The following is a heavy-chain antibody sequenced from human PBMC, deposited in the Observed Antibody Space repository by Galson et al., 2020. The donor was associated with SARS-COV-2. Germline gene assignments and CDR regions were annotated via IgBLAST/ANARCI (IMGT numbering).Heavy chain of an antibody. V-gene: IGHV2-5*02. CDR1: GFSLSSSGVG. Sequence: SGPTLVKPTQTLTLTCTFSGFSLSSSGVGVGWIRQPPGKALEWLALIYWDDDKRYSPSLQGRLTVTKDTSKNEVVLTMTNVDPMDTATYFCAHRLIGTSTRALDYWVQGTLGTVSS. CDR3: AHRLIGTSTRALDY. J-gene: IGHJ4*02. CDR2: IYWDDDK.